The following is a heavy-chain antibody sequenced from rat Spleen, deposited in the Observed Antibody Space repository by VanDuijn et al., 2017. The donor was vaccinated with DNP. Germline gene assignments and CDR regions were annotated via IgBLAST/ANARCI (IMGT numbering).Heavy chain of an antibody. CDR3: VRGGDY. V-gene: IGHV5-31*01. J-gene: IGHJ2*01. CDR1: GFTFNKYW. Sequence: EVQLVESGGGLMQPGRSLKLSCVASGFTFNKYWMTWIRQVPGKGLEWVASITSSGGSTYYPDSVKGRFPISRDNAKNTLYLQMNSLRFEDTATYYCVRGGDYWGQGVMVTVSS. CDR2: ITSSGGST.